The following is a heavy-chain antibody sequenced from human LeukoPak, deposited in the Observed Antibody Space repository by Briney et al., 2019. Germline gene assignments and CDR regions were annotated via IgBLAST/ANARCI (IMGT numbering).Heavy chain of an antibody. Sequence: GRSPRLSCTASRFTFSDYLITWVRQAPGKRLESVANINQDGSEKSSVDSVKGRFTISRDNAKKSLYLQMNSLRAEDAAVYYCARDLSQFCSGTYDYWGQGTLVTVSS. J-gene: IGHJ4*02. CDR1: RFTFSDYL. D-gene: IGHD3-10*02. CDR2: INQDGSEK. CDR3: ARDLSQFCSGTYDY. V-gene: IGHV3-7*04.